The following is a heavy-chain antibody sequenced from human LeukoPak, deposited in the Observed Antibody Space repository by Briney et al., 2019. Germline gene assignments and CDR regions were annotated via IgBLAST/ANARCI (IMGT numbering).Heavy chain of an antibody. J-gene: IGHJ3*01. CDR3: VRPDDNSFDF. D-gene: IGHD3-9*01. V-gene: IGHV4-38-2*02. Sequence: SETLSLTCTVSGYSISTGYYWDWIRQPPGQGLEWIRTFYHGGSTYYNPSLKSRVTISVDTSKNQFSLNLTSVTAADTAVYYCVRPDDNSFDFWGQGTMVTVSS. CDR1: GYSISTGYY. CDR2: FYHGGST.